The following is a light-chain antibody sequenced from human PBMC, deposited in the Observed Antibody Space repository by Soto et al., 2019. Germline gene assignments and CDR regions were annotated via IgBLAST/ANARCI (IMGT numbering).Light chain of an antibody. CDR1: QSISSN. Sequence: EIVMTQSPATLSVSPGETATLSCRASQSISSNLVWYQQKPGQAPRLLMFRASSRATGFPARFSGSGSGTEFNLTISSLQSEDFGVYYCQQYNNWPRATFGGGTKVDIK. CDR3: QQYNNWPRAT. CDR2: RAS. V-gene: IGKV3-15*01. J-gene: IGKJ4*01.